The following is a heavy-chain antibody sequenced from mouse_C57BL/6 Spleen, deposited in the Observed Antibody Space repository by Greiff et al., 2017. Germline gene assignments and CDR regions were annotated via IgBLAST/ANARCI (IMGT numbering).Heavy chain of an antibody. CDR1: GFTFSDYY. CDR3: ARDMDYGSLDY. V-gene: IGHV5-16*01. D-gene: IGHD1-1*01. Sequence: EVKRVESEGGLVQPGSSMKLSCTASGFTFSDYYMAWVRQVPEKGLEWVANINYDGSSTYYQDSLKSRFIISKDNAKNILYLQMSSLMSEDTATYYCARDMDYGSLDYWGQGTTLTVSS. CDR2: INYDGSST. J-gene: IGHJ2*01.